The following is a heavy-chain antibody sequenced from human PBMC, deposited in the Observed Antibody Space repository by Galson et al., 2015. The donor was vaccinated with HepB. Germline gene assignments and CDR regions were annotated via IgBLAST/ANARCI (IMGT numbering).Heavy chain of an antibody. CDR1: GFTVSSNY. D-gene: IGHD3-10*01. Sequence: SLRLSCAASGFTVSSNYMSWVRQAPGRGLEWVSVIYSGGSTYYADSVKGRFTISRDNSKNTLYLQMNSLRAEDTAVYYCAGSLYYYGSGSFNAFDIWGQGTMVTVSS. V-gene: IGHV3-66*01. CDR2: IYSGGST. CDR3: AGSLYYYGSGSFNAFDI. J-gene: IGHJ3*02.